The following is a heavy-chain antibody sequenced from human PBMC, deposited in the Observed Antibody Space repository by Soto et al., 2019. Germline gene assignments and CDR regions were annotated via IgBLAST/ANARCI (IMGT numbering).Heavy chain of an antibody. V-gene: IGHV5-51*03. CDR3: ARSRGYGSGSYTESHNFDY. CDR1: GYSFTSYW. CDR2: IYPGDSDT. Sequence: GGALKISCEGSGYSFTSYWSGWVRQMPGKGLEWMGIIYPGDSDTRYSPSFQGQVTISADKSISTAYLQWSSLKASDTAMYYCARSRGYGSGSYTESHNFDYWGQGTLVTVSS. J-gene: IGHJ4*02. D-gene: IGHD3-10*01.